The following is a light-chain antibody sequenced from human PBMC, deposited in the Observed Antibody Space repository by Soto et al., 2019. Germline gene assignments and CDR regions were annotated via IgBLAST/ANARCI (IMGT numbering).Light chain of an antibody. CDR1: QSVSNNY. V-gene: IGKV3D-20*02. J-gene: IGKJ5*01. CDR2: GAF. Sequence: EIVLTQSPGTLSLSPGERATLPCRASQSVSNNYLAWYQQKPGQPPRLLFYGAFNRAAGIPARFSGSGSGTDFTLTISSLEPEDSAVYYCQQRNIWPPVTFGQGTRLEIK. CDR3: QQRNIWPPVT.